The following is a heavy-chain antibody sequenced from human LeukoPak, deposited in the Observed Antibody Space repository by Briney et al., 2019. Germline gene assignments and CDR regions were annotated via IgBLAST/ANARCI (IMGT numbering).Heavy chain of an antibody. CDR1: GFTFNNYG. J-gene: IGHJ5*02. Sequence: GGSLRLSCAASGFTFNNYGIHWVRQAPGKGLEWVAFVYYHGNTKFYAASVKGRFTISRDNSKNTLYLQMNSLRAEDTAVYYCAKLGYCSSTSCPWGWFDPWGQGTLVTVSS. V-gene: IGHV3-30*02. CDR2: VYYHGNTK. D-gene: IGHD2-2*01. CDR3: AKLGYCSSTSCPWGWFDP.